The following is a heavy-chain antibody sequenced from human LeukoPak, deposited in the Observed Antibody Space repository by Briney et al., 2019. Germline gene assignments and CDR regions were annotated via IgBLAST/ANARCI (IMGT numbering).Heavy chain of an antibody. CDR3: ARLLLWFGELLI. D-gene: IGHD3-10*01. CDR1: GYRFISYW. Sequence: GESLKISCKGFGYRFISYWFGWVRQLPGKGLEWMGIFYPGDSDTRYSPSFQGQVTISAAKSISTAYMQTSSLKASDTAMYYCARLLLWFGELLIWGQGTLVTVSS. J-gene: IGHJ4*02. V-gene: IGHV5-51*01. CDR2: FYPGDSDT.